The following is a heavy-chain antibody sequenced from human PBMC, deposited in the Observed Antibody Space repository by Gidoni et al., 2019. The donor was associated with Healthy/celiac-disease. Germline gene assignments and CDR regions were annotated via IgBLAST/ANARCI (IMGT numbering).Heavy chain of an antibody. V-gene: IGHV3-9*01. Sequence: EVQLVESGGGLVQPGRSLRLSCAASGFTFDDYAMHWVRQAPGEGLEWVSGITWNSCSRGYVDSVKGRFTISRDNAKNSLYLQMNSLRPDDTALYYCVKDVRGVGNDAFDIWGQGTMVTVSS. CDR2: ITWNSCSR. D-gene: IGHD7-27*01. CDR1: GFTFDDYA. CDR3: VKDVRGVGNDAFDI. J-gene: IGHJ3*02.